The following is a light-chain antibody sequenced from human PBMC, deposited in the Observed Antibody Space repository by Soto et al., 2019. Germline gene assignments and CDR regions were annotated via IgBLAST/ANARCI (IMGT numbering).Light chain of an antibody. CDR1: TNDIGAYDY. J-gene: IGLJ1*01. CDR3: FSSTTTSTYV. CDR2: EVI. Sequence: QSALGQPSSLSGSPGQSVTISCTGTTNDIGAYDYVSWYQHHPGKAPKLMIYEVINRPSGVSNRFSGSKSGNTASLTVSGLQVADEAEYFCFSSTTTSTYVFGTGTKVTVL. V-gene: IGLV2-14*01.